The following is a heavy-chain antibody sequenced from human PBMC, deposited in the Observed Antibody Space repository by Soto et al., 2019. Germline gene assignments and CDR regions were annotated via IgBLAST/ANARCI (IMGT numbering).Heavy chain of an antibody. CDR3: TTGQLWSYYFDY. J-gene: IGHJ4*02. Sequence: LRLSCAASGFTFSNAWMNWVRQAPGKGLEWVGRIKSKTDGGTTDYAAPVKGRFTISRDDSKNTLYLQMNSLKTEDTAVYYCTTGQLWSYYFDYWGQGTLVTVSS. CDR1: GFTFSNAW. CDR2: IKSKTDGGTT. D-gene: IGHD5-18*01. V-gene: IGHV3-15*07.